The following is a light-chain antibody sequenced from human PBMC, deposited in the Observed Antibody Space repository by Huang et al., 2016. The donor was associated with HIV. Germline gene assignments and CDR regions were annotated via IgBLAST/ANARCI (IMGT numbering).Light chain of an antibody. J-gene: IGKJ2*01. CDR2: GAS. CDR1: QSVSSRY. Sequence: EIVLAQSPGTLSLSPGERATLSCRASQSVSSRYLVWYQQKPGQAPRLLIYGASSRATGITDRFSGTGSGTDFTLTITRLEPEDFAVYYCHQYGSSPPYTFGQGTKLEIK. V-gene: IGKV3-20*01. CDR3: HQYGSSPPYT.